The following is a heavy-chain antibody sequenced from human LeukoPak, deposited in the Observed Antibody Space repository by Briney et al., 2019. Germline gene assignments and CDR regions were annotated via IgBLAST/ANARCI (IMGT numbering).Heavy chain of an antibody. V-gene: IGHV3-48*01. CDR3: ARFAAGGFYYYYMDV. CDR2: IGTSTTTI. D-gene: IGHD6-25*01. J-gene: IGHJ6*03. CDR1: GFTFSSYT. Sequence: GGSLRLSCAASGFTFSSYTMNWVRQPPGKGLEWVSNIGTSTTTIYYADSVKGRFTISRDNAKNSLYLQMNSLRADDTAVYYCARFAAGGFYYYYMDVWGKGTTVTVSS.